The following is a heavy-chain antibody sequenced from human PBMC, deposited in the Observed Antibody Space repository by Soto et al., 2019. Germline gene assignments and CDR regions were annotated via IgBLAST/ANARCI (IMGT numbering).Heavy chain of an antibody. Sequence: GESLKISCKGSGYSFTSYWIGWVRQMPGKGLEWMGIIYPGDSDTRYSPSFQGQVTISADKSISTAYLQWSSLKASDTAMYYCVRIVGATAYYYYGMDVWGQGTTVTVS. CDR3: VRIVGATAYYYYGMDV. CDR1: GYSFTSYW. V-gene: IGHV5-51*01. J-gene: IGHJ6*02. D-gene: IGHD1-26*01. CDR2: IYPGDSDT.